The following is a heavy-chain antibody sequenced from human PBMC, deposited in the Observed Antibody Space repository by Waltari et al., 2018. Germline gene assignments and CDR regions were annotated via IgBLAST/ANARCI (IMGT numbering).Heavy chain of an antibody. Sequence: EVQLVESGGGLVKPGGSLRLSCAASGFIFSDYDMNWLRQAPGRGLEWVSSIGSISGYIFYADSVKGRFTISRDNAKNSLYLQMSGLRAEDTAVYYCARDLYASGGDYFDGWGQGTLVSVSS. V-gene: IGHV3-21*02. CDR2: IGSISGYI. CDR1: GFIFSDYD. J-gene: IGHJ4*02. D-gene: IGHD2-8*01. CDR3: ARDLYASGGDYFDG.